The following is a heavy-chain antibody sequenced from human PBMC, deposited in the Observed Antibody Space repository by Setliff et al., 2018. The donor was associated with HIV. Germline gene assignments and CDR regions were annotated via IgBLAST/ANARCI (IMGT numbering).Heavy chain of an antibody. CDR2: VKQDGTET. J-gene: IGHJ4*01. V-gene: IGHV3-7*01. CDR1: GFRFRSYW. Sequence: GGSLSLSCAASGFRFRSYWMSWVRQAPGKGLESVANVKQDGTETLYVDSVKGRFTISRDNANNLVYLQMNSLRVEDTAVYFCARWGSGSYERVFDYWGHGMLVTVSS. CDR3: ARWGSGSYERVFDY. D-gene: IGHD1-26*01.